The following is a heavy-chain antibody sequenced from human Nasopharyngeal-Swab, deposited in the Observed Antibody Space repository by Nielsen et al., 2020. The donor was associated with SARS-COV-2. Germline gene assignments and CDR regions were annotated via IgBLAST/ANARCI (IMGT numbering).Heavy chain of an antibody. CDR3: AKSHDGYSGFDAPFDY. J-gene: IGHJ4*02. CDR1: GFTFNMYT. D-gene: IGHD5-12*01. CDR2: ISSSGDYI. V-gene: IGHV3-21*04. Sequence: GGSLRLSCAASGFTFNMYTINWVRQAPGKGLEWVSAISSSGDYIYYAASVKGRFTISRDNIKNAMFLQVKRLKKEDTALYYCAKSHDGYSGFDAPFDYWGQGTLLTVSS.